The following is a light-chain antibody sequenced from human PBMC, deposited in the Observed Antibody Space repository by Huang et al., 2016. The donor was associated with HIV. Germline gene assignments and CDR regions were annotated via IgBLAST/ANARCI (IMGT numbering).Light chain of an antibody. Sequence: EIVMTQSPATLSVPPGERATLSCRASQSVTSLAWYQQKPGQTPRLLIYGASTRATGIPARFSGSGSGTDFTLTISSLQSEDFAVYYCQQYNNWPSITFGQGTRLEIK. V-gene: IGKV3-15*01. CDR1: QSVTS. CDR2: GAS. J-gene: IGKJ5*01. CDR3: QQYNNWPSIT.